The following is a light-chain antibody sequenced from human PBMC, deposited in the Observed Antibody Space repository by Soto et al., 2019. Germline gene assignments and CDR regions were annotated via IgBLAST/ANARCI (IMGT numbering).Light chain of an antibody. Sequence: QSALTQPRSVSGSPGQSVTVSCIGTSSDVGGYNSVSWYQVHPGKAPKLMIYDVIKRPSGVPDRFSGSKSGNTASLTISGLLAEDEADYYCCSFTTSYFYVFGPGTKVTVL. CDR2: DVI. CDR3: CSFTTSYFYV. J-gene: IGLJ1*01. CDR1: SSDVGGYNS. V-gene: IGLV2-11*01.